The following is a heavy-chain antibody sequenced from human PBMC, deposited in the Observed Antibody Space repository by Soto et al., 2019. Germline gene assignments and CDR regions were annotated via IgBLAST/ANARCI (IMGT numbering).Heavy chain of an antibody. D-gene: IGHD1-7*01. CDR1: EFTFKSYW. J-gene: IGHJ3*01. CDR2: ISGDGSGT. CDR3: ARSLPGTYGAFDL. Sequence: GGSLRLSCAASEFTFKSYWMHWVRQSPGKGLVWVSRISGDGSGTNYADSVKGRFTISRDNAKNTVYLQIDSLRAEDTAVYYCARSLPGTYGAFDLWGQGTMVTVSS. V-gene: IGHV3-74*01.